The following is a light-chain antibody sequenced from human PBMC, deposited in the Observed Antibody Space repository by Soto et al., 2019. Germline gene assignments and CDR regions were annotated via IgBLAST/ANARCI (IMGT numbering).Light chain of an antibody. V-gene: IGKV3-11*01. J-gene: IGKJ1*01. CDR3: QQRSNWPVT. CDR1: QSVSSY. Sequence: EIFFSQSPGTLSLSPGGKAPLSRRASQSVSSYLAWYQQKPGQAPRLLIYDASTRATGISARFSGSGSGTDFTLTISSLEPEDFAMYYCQQRSNWPVTSGQGTKVDIK. CDR2: DAS.